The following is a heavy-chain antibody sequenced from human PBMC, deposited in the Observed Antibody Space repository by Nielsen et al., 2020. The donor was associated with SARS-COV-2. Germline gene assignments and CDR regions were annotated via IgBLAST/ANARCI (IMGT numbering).Heavy chain of an antibody. J-gene: IGHJ3*02. D-gene: IGHD2-15*01. CDR3: ARTAAVVAATHHSFDI. Sequence: ASVKVSCKASGYTFTGYYMHWVRQAPGQGLEWMGWINPNSGGTNYAQKFQSWVTMTRDTSISTAYMELSRLRSDDTAVYYCARTAAVVAATHHSFDIWGQGTMVTVSS. V-gene: IGHV1-2*04. CDR2: INPNSGGT. CDR1: GYTFTGYY.